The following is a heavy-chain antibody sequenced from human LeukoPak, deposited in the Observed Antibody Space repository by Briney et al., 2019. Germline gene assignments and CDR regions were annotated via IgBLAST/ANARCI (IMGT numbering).Heavy chain of an antibody. CDR3: AKDWKGGGDY. Sequence: GGSLRLSCAASGFTFSSYSMNWVRQAPGKGLEWVSYISSSSSTIYYADSVKGRFTISRDNAKNSLYLHMNSLRDEDTAVYYCAKDWKGGGDYWGQGTLVTVSS. V-gene: IGHV3-48*02. J-gene: IGHJ4*02. CDR2: ISSSSSTI. CDR1: GFTFSSYS. D-gene: IGHD1-1*01.